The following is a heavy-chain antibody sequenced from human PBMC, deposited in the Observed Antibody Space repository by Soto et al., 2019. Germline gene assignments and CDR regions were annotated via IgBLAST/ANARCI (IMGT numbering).Heavy chain of an antibody. J-gene: IGHJ6*02. D-gene: IGHD6-19*01. Sequence: GGSLRLYCTASGFTFNSYGFNWVRQAPGKGLEWVAVIWYDGNTKYYADSVKGRFTTSRDNLRSTVYLQMNSLTAEDTAVYYCARPLVAPVAGPYYYGMDVWGQGTTVTVSS. CDR1: GFTFNSYG. CDR3: ARPLVAPVAGPYYYGMDV. V-gene: IGHV3-33*01. CDR2: IWYDGNTK.